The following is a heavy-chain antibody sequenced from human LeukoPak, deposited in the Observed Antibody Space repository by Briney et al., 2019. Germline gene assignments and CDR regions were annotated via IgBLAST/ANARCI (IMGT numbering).Heavy chain of an antibody. CDR2: IYYSGST. Sequence: SETLSLTCTVSGGSISSYYWSWIRQPPGKGLEWIGYIYYSGSTNYNPSLKSRVTISVDTSKNQFSLKLSSVTAADTAVYYCARNYGDYFYYYYYMGVWGKGTTVTVSS. CDR3: ARNYGDYFYYYYYMGV. J-gene: IGHJ6*03. D-gene: IGHD4-17*01. CDR1: GGSISSYY. V-gene: IGHV4-59*01.